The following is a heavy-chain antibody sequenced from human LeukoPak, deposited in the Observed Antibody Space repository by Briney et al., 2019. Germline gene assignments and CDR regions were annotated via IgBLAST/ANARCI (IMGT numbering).Heavy chain of an antibody. Sequence: PSETLSLTCTVSGGSISSYYWSWIRQPPGKGLEWIGYIYYSGSTNYNPSLKSRVTISVDTSKNQFSLKLSSATAADTAVYYCAIGGAVAGPYYFDYWGQGTLVTVPS. CDR1: GGSISSYY. D-gene: IGHD6-19*01. CDR3: AIGGAVAGPYYFDY. V-gene: IGHV4-59*01. CDR2: IYYSGST. J-gene: IGHJ4*02.